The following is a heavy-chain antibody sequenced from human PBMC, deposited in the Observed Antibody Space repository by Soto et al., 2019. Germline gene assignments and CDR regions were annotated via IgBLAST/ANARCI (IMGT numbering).Heavy chain of an antibody. CDR2: IIPILGIA. CDR1: GGTFSSYT. J-gene: IGHJ5*02. D-gene: IGHD6-19*01. Sequence: ASVKVSCKASGGTFSSYTISWVRQAPGQGLEWMGRIIPILGIANYAQKFQGRVTITADKSTSTAYMELSSLRSEDTAVYYCARDPRGIAVEFDPWGQGTLVTVSS. CDR3: ARDPRGIAVEFDP. V-gene: IGHV1-69*04.